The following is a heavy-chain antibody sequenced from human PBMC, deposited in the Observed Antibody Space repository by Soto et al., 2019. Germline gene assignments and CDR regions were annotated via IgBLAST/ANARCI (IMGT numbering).Heavy chain of an antibody. V-gene: IGHV3-23*01. CDR2: ISGGSSVT. D-gene: IGHD3-10*01. CDR1: GFTFSDYA. Sequence: PGGSLRLSCTASGFTFSDYAMAWVRQAPGKGLEWVSTISGGSSVTYYGDSVKGRFTISRDNAKKTLFLQLNRLSAEDTATYYCAKGPSKNYYYPLDFWGQGTQVTVSS. J-gene: IGHJ4*02. CDR3: AKGPSKNYYYPLDF.